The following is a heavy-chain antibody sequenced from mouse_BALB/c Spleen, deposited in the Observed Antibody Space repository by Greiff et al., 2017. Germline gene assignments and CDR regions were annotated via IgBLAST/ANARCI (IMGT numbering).Heavy chain of an antibody. V-gene: IGHV14-3*02. Sequence: VQLKQSGAELVKPGASVKLSCTASGFNIKDTYMHWVKQRPEQGLEWIGRIDPANGNTKYDPKFQGKATITADTSSNTAYLQLSSLTSEDTAVYYCAREYYGSDWYFDVWGAGTTVTVSS. CDR1: GFNIKDTY. J-gene: IGHJ1*01. CDR2: IDPANGNT. CDR3: AREYYGSDWYFDV. D-gene: IGHD1-1*01.